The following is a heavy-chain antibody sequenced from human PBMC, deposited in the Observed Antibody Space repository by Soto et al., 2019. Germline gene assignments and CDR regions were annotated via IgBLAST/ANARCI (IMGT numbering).Heavy chain of an antibody. CDR1: GFTFSTYT. CDR2: INGRGNYI. V-gene: IGHV3-21*01. Sequence: GGSLRLSCASSGFTFSTYTMNWVRQAPGKGLEWVSSINGRGNYIYYAESVKGRFTISRGNAKNSLYLQMDRLRAEDTALYYCVREDGKVGTNSAFDYWGLGALVTVSS. CDR3: VREDGKVGTNSAFDY. D-gene: IGHD1-26*01. J-gene: IGHJ4*02.